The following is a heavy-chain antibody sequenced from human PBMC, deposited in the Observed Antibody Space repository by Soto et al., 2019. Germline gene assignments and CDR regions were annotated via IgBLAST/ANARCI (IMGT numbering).Heavy chain of an antibody. CDR2: IGSSGSSI. D-gene: IGHD6-6*01. CDR1: GLTFGSFE. J-gene: IGHJ4*02. V-gene: IGHV3-48*03. Sequence: GGSLRLSCAASGLTFGSFEMTWVRQAPGKGLEWVSKIGSSGSSIWYADSVKGRFTSSRDNAKNSLYLQMNSLRGEGTAVYYCARATYSSSYYFDAWGQGTLVTVSS. CDR3: ARATYSSSYYFDA.